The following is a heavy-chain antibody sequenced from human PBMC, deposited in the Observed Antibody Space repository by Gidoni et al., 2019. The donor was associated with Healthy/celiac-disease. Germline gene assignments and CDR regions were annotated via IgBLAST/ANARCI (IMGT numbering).Heavy chain of an antibody. CDR1: GFTFSSYW. CDR2: IKQDGSEK. V-gene: IGHV3-7*01. CDR3: ARAPNWGSNSLWDY. J-gene: IGHJ4*02. Sequence: EVQLVESGGGLVQPGGSLRLSCAASGFTFSSYWMSWVRQAPGKGLEWVDNIKQDGSEKYYVDSVKGRFTISRDNAKNSLYLQMNSLRAEDTAVYYCARAPNWGSNSLWDYWGQGTLVTVSS. D-gene: IGHD7-27*01.